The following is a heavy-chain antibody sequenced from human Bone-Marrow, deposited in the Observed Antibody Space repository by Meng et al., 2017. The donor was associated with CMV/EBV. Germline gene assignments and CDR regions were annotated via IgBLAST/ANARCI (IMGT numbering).Heavy chain of an antibody. J-gene: IGHJ6*02. CDR1: GFTFSDYY. Sequence: GESLKISCAASGFTFSDYYMSWIRQAPGKGLEWVSYISSSGSTIYYADSVKGRFTISRDNAKNSLYLQMNSLRAEDTAVYYCVREIYTGSGAAMDVWGQGTPVTVSS. CDR2: ISSSGSTI. D-gene: IGHD3-10*01. CDR3: VREIYTGSGAAMDV. V-gene: IGHV3-11*01.